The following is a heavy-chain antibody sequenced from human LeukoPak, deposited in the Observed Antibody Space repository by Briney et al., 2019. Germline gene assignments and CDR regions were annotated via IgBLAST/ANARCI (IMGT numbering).Heavy chain of an antibody. CDR2: IGTYDGDT. D-gene: IGHD6-13*01. CDR3: ARDFFHISSGSWEDCFDS. J-gene: IGHJ4*02. CDR1: GYTFLSYG. Sequence: ASVKVSCKASGYTFLSYGISWVRQAPGQGLEWVGWIGTYDGDTNYAQKLQGRVTMTTDTSTNTVYMEVKNLRSDDTAVYYCARDFFHISSGSWEDCFDSWGQGTLVTVSS. V-gene: IGHV1-18*04.